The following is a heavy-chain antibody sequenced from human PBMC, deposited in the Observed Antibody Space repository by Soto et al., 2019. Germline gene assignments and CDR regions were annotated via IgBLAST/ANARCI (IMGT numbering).Heavy chain of an antibody. D-gene: IGHD6-6*01. CDR3: ATRPPGDDWSDP. CDR1: GGTVSSYA. J-gene: IGHJ5*02. V-gene: IGHV1-69*13. Sequence: SVKVSCKASGGTVSSYAISWVRQAPGQGLEWMGGIIPIFGTANYAQKFQGRVTITADESTSTAYMELSSLRSEDTAVYYCATRPPGDDWSDPWGQGTLVTVSS. CDR2: IIPIFGTA.